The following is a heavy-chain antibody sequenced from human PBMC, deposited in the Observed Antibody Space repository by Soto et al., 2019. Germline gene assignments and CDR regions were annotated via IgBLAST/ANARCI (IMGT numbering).Heavy chain of an antibody. J-gene: IGHJ4*02. V-gene: IGHV1-3*01. CDR1: GYTFTSYA. CDR3: ARSIVVVTAADY. CDR2: INVGKGNT. D-gene: IGHD2-21*02. Sequence: QVQLVQSGAEVKKPGASVKVSCKASGYTFTSYAMHWVRQAPGQRLEWMEWINVGKGNTKYSQKFQGRVTITRDTSASTAYMELSSLRSEDTAVYYCARSIVVVTAADYWGQGTLVTVSS.